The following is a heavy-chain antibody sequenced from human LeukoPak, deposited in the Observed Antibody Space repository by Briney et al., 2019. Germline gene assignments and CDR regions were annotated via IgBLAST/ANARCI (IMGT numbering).Heavy chain of an antibody. V-gene: IGHV3-21*01. Sequence: GGSLRLSCAASGFTFSSYTMNWVRQAPGKGLEWVSFISSSSSYIYDADSAKGRFTISRDNAKKSLYLQMDSLRAEDTAVYYCARGAWSENPFDYWGQGTLVTVSS. CDR3: ARGAWSENPFDY. CDR1: GFTFSSYT. CDR2: ISSSSSYI. J-gene: IGHJ4*02. D-gene: IGHD1-14*01.